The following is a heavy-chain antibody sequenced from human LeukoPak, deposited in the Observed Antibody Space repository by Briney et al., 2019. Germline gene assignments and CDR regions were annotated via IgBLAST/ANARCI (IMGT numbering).Heavy chain of an antibody. CDR3: AREGGYSYGPFDY. CDR2: IFYSGRT. J-gene: IGHJ4*02. Sequence: PSETLSLTCTVYGGSISSYYWSWVRQPPGKGLEWIGYIFYSGRTNYNPSRKSRVTISVDTSKNQFSLKLSSVTAADTAVYYCAREGGYSYGPFDYWGQGTLVTVSS. CDR1: GGSISSYY. D-gene: IGHD5-18*01. V-gene: IGHV4-59*01.